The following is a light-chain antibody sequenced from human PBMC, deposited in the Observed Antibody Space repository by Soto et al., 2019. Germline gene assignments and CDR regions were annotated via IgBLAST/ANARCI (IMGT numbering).Light chain of an antibody. CDR2: DAS. J-gene: IGKJ4*01. V-gene: IGKV3-11*01. CDR3: QQRINWRRLT. Sequence: EIVLTQSPATVSLSPGERATLSCRASQSVSLDLAWYQQKPGQAPRLLIYDASTRATGIPARFSGSGSGTDFTLTISSLEPEEFAVYYCQQRINWRRLTFGGGTKVEIK. CDR1: QSVSLD.